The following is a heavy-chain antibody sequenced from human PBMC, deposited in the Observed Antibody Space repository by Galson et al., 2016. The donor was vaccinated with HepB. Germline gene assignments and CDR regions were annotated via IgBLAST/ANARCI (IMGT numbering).Heavy chain of an antibody. Sequence: SLRLSCAASTFTFSDYYMSWIRQAPGRGLEWISYIAGSGRPIYYADSVKGRFTISRDNAKNSLYLQMTGLRADDAAVYYCARPLLPESRVATFKLRRRSHFSGMDVWGRGTTVTVSS. J-gene: IGHJ6*02. V-gene: IGHV3-11*01. CDR1: TFTFSDYY. D-gene: IGHD3-3*01. CDR3: ARPLLPESRVATFKLRRRSHFSGMDV. CDR2: IAGSGRPI.